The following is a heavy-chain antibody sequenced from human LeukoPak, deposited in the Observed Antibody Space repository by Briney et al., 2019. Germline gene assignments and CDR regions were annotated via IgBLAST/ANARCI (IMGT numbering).Heavy chain of an antibody. V-gene: IGHV1-24*01. J-gene: IGHJ1*01. CDR2: FDPEDVQT. D-gene: IGHD2/OR15-2a*01. CDR3: VTESNYFLS. CDR1: GSTLSMLS. Sequence: ASVRVSCKVSGSTLSMLSMHWVRQAPGRGLEWMGGFDPEDVQTIYAQNFQRRVTMTEDPTKDTAYLQPRSLTSDDKAVYYCVTESNYFLSWGQGTLVTVSS.